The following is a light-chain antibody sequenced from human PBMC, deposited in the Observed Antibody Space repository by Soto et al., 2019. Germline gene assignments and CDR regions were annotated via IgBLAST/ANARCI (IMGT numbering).Light chain of an antibody. J-gene: IGKJ2*01. V-gene: IGKV1D-13*01. CDR2: DAS. CDR1: QGISSA. CDR3: QHVSDYPRA. Sequence: AIRLTQSPSSLSASVGDRVTISCRASQGISSALAWYQRKPGKAPRLLIYDASSLHSGVPSRFSGSGSGTDFTLTISSLQPEDFGSYYCQHVSDYPRAFGQGTMLDIK.